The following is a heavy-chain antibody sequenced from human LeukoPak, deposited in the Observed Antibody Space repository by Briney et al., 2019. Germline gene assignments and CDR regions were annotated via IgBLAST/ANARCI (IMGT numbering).Heavy chain of an antibody. D-gene: IGHD6-6*01. CDR3: ARESSGSSSSFDY. V-gene: IGHV3-7*01. Sequence: GGSLRLSCAASGFTFSSYWMSWVRQAPGKGLEWVANIKQDGSEKYYVDSVKGRFTISRDNAKNSLYLQMNSLRAADTAVYYCARESSGSSSSFDYWGQGTLATVSS. CDR2: IKQDGSEK. CDR1: GFTFSSYW. J-gene: IGHJ4*02.